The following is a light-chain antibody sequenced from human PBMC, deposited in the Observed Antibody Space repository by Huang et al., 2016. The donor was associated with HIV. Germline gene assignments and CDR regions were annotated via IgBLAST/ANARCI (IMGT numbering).Light chain of an antibody. Sequence: DIQMTQSPSSLSASVGDRVTITCRASQSIDRYLNWYQQRPGKAPKLLIYAASTLQSGVPSTFSGSGSGTEFTLSISSLQPQDFVTYYCQQTYDTPQTFGQGTKVEVK. V-gene: IGKV1-39*01. J-gene: IGKJ1*01. CDR3: QQTYDTPQT. CDR2: AAS. CDR1: QSIDRY.